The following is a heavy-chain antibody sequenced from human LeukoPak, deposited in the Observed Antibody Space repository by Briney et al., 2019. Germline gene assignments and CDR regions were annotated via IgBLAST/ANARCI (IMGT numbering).Heavy chain of an antibody. CDR2: MSSGSSYI. D-gene: IGHD3-3*01. Sequence: GGSLRLSCAASGFSFSSYSMAWVRQAPGKGLEWVSSMSSGSSYIYYADSVRGRFTISRDNAKNSLYLLMNSLRVEDTAVYYCARDRPTGASRLFVVQWGQGTLVTVSS. J-gene: IGHJ4*02. CDR1: GFSFSSYS. V-gene: IGHV3-21*01. CDR3: ARDRPTGASRLFVVQ.